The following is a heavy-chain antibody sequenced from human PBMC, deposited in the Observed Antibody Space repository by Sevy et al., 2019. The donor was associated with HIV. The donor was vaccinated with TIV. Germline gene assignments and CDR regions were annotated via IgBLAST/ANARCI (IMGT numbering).Heavy chain of an antibody. V-gene: IGHV3-30-3*01. CDR2: ISHDGNYK. Sequence: GGSLRLSCAASGFTFSNYDMHWVRQAPGKGLEWVAVISHDGNYKNYADSVKFRFTISRDDFKITLYLQMSSLRPEDTAVYFCARLFSCGGDCYYLDYWGQGALVTVSS. J-gene: IGHJ4*02. CDR3: ARLFSCGGDCYYLDY. D-gene: IGHD2-21*02. CDR1: GFTFSNYD.